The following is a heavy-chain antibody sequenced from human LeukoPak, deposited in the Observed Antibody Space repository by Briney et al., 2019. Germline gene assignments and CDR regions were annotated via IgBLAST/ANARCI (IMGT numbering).Heavy chain of an antibody. D-gene: IGHD3-22*01. V-gene: IGHV6-1*01. Sequence: SQTLSLTCAISGDSVSSKNGAWNWIRQSPSRGLEWLGRTYYRSKWYDDYAESLKGRITISPDTSKNQFSLQLNSVTPEDTAVYYCARGPDYFDSSGSFPFFFDSWGQGTLVTVSS. CDR1: GDSVSSKNGA. CDR2: TYYRSKWYD. J-gene: IGHJ4*02. CDR3: ARGPDYFDSSGSFPFFFDS.